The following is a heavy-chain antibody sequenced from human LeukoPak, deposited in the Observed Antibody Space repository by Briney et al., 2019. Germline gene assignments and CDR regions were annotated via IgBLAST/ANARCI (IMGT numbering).Heavy chain of an antibody. CDR1: GFTFSSYG. V-gene: IGHV3-30*02. J-gene: IGHJ5*02. D-gene: IGHD5-24*01. CDR2: IRYDGSNK. Sequence: GGSLRLSCAASGFTFSSYGMRWVRQAPGKGLEWVAFIRYDGSNKYYADSVKGRFTISRDNSKNTLYLQMNSLRAEDTAVYYCARDNSVRDEAWWFNPWGQGTLVTVSS. CDR3: ARDNSVRDEAWWFNP.